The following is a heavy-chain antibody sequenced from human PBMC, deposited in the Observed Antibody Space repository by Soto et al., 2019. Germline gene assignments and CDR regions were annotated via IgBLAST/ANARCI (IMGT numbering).Heavy chain of an antibody. CDR2: INSDGSST. V-gene: IGHV3-74*01. J-gene: IGHJ4*02. D-gene: IGHD2-15*01. Sequence: VGSLRLSCAASGFTFSSYWMQWVRQVPGKGLVWVSRINSDGSSTSYADSVKGRFTISRDNAKNTLYLQMNSLRAEDTAVYYCARDRSNGGNPLYYYDYWGQGILVTFSS. CDR3: ARDRSNGGNPLYYYDY. CDR1: GFTFSSYW.